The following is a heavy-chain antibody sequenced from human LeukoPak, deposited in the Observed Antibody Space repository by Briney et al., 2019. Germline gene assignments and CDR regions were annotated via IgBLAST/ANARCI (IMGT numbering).Heavy chain of an antibody. J-gene: IGHJ5*02. D-gene: IGHD3-10*01. CDR1: GGSISSYY. V-gene: IGHV4-34*01. CDR3: ARGHGGRITMVRGVRRIDP. Sequence: PSETLSLTCTVSGGSISSYYWSWIRQPAGKGLEWIGEINHSGSTNYNPSLKSRVTISVDTCKNQFSLKLSSVTAADTAVYYCARGHGGRITMVRGVRRIDPWGQGTLVTVSS. CDR2: INHSGST.